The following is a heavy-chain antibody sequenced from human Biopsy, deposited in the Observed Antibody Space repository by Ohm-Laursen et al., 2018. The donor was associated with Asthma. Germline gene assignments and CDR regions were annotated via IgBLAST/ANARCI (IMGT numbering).Heavy chain of an antibody. CDR1: GYNFISFA. V-gene: IGHV1-3*04. J-gene: IGHJ3*01. CDR3: ARTYYDFLTGQVKDVFGV. Sequence: ASVKVSCKASGYNFISFAIHWVRQAPGQRLEWMGWVNTGNGDTKYSQKFQGRVTITKDTSASTAYMELRSLRSEDAATYYCARTYYDFLTGQVKDVFGVWGQGTMVTVSS. CDR2: VNTGNGDT. D-gene: IGHD3-9*01.